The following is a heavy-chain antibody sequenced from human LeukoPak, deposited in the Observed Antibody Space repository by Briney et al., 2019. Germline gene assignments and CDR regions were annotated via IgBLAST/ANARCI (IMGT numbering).Heavy chain of an antibody. CDR2: ISSSSSYI. J-gene: IGHJ4*02. Sequence: GGSLRLSCAASGFTFSGYSMNWVRQAPGKGLEWVSSISSSSSYIYYADSVKGRFTISRDNAKNSLYLQMNSLRAEDTAVYYCARDTIGPGRDSHNLPFDYWGQGTLVTVSS. D-gene: IGHD5-24*01. CDR3: ARDTIGPGRDSHNLPFDY. V-gene: IGHV3-21*01. CDR1: GFTFSGYS.